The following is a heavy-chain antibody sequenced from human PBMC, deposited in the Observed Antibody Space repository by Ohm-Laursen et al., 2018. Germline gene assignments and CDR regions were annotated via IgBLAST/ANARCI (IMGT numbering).Heavy chain of an antibody. Sequence: SLRLSCAAFGFTFSSHWMSWVRQAPGKGLEWVANIKQDGSEKDSVDSVKGRFTISRDNAKNSLYLQMNSLRVEDTAVYYCARDLVAGCFDYWGQGTLVTVSS. D-gene: IGHD6-19*01. CDR1: GFTFSSHW. J-gene: IGHJ4*02. V-gene: IGHV3-7*01. CDR2: IKQDGSEK. CDR3: ARDLVAGCFDY.